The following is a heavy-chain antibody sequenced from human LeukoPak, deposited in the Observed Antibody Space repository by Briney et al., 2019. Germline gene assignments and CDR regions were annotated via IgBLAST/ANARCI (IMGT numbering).Heavy chain of an antibody. Sequence: GGSLRLSCAASGFTFSNYAMSWVRQAPGRGPEWVSTISGGGDSIYYADSVKGRFTISRDNSKNTLYLQMKSLRVEDTAVYYCAKESPQFDYWGQGTLVTVSS. CDR1: GFTFSNYA. CDR3: AKESPQFDY. CDR2: ISGGGDSI. J-gene: IGHJ4*02. V-gene: IGHV3-23*01.